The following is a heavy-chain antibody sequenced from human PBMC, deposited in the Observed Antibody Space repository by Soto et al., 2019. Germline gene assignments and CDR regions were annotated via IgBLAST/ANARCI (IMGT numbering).Heavy chain of an antibody. V-gene: IGHV4-34*01. CDR3: ARDRATMVRGVIPRWFDP. Sequence: SETLSLTCAVYGGAFRGYYWRWIRQPPGEGLEWIGEINHRGSTNCNPSLKSRGTISVDTSKNQFSLKLSSVPAADTAVYYCARDRATMVRGVIPRWFDPWGQGTLVT. CDR1: GGAFRGYY. J-gene: IGHJ5*02. CDR2: INHRGST. D-gene: IGHD3-10*01.